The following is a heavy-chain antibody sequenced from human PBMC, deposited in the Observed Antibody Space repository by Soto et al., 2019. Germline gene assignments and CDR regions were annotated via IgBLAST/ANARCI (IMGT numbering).Heavy chain of an antibody. Sequence: SETLSLTCTVSGGSISSGRYYWSWIRQHPGKGLEWIGYIYYSGSTYYSPSLKSRVTISVDTSKNQFSLKLSSVTAADTAVYYCAIVSGIYSDVLSVRGQRT. D-gene: IGHD3-10*01. J-gene: IGHJ6*02. CDR2: IYYSGST. V-gene: IGHV4-31*03. CDR3: AIVSGIYSDVLSV. CDR1: GGSISSGRYY.